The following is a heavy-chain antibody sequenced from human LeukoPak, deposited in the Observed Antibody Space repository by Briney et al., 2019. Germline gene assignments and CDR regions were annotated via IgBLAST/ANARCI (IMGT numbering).Heavy chain of an antibody. CDR1: GGTFSSYA. D-gene: IGHD4-17*01. V-gene: IGHV1-69*04. Sequence: SVKVSCKASGGTFSSYAISWVRQAPGQGLEWMGRIIPIFGIANYAQKSQGRVTITADKSTSTAYMELSSLRSEDTAVYYCARDPHYGDYHNPEGYYYYGMDVWGQGTTVTVSS. J-gene: IGHJ6*02. CDR2: IIPIFGIA. CDR3: ARDPHYGDYHNPEGYYYYGMDV.